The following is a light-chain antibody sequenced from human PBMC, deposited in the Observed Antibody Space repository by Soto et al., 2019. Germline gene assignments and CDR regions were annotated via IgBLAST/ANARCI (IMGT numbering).Light chain of an antibody. CDR1: SSDIGDYNY. CDR3: SSSTSTTALVV. J-gene: IGLJ3*02. V-gene: IGLV2-14*01. CDR2: DVS. Sequence: QSVLTQPASVSGSPGQSITISCTGTSSDIGDYNYVSWYQQYPGKVPKLVIYDVSHRHSGVSTRFSGSKSGNTASLTISGLLAEDEADYYCSSSTSTTALVVFGGGTKVTVL.